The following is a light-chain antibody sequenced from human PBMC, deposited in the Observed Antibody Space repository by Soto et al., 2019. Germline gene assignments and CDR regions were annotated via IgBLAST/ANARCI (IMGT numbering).Light chain of an antibody. CDR1: SSDVGGYNY. J-gene: IGLJ2*01. Sequence: QSALTQPASVSGSPGQSITISCTGTSSDVGGYNYVSWYQQHPGKAPKLMIYDVSNRPSGVSDRFSGSKSGNTASLRISGLQAEDEADYYCSSYTFSSSRVFGAGTKLTVL. CDR3: SSYTFSSSRV. CDR2: DVS. V-gene: IGLV2-14*01.